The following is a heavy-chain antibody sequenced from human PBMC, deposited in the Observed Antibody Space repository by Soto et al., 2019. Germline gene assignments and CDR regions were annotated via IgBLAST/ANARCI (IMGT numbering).Heavy chain of an antibody. CDR2: IYYSGST. J-gene: IGHJ6*02. Sequence: QLQLQESGPGLVKPSETLSLTCTVSGGSISRSSYYWGWIRQPPGKGLEWIGSIYYSGSTYYNPSPKRRSSISEASSRNQFSLTLSSVTAADTAVYYCARQPATTYGSAGPPDVWGQGTTVTVSS. CDR1: GGSISRSSYY. CDR3: ARQPATTYGSAGPPDV. V-gene: IGHV4-39*01. D-gene: IGHD3-10*01.